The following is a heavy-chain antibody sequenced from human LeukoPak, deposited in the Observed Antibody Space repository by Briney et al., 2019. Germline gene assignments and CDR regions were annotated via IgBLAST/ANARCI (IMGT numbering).Heavy chain of an antibody. CDR1: GLTFGNYG. CDR3: AEVESSYCRI. V-gene: IGHV3-23*01. J-gene: IGHJ4*02. CDR2: IGCGGYTT. Sequence: WGSLRLSCVASGLTFGNYGMNWVRQAPGKGLEWVSSIGCGGYTTYYADSVRGRFTISRDNSKNSMYLQMSSLRAEDTAIYYCAEVESSYCRIWGQGTLVTVSS. D-gene: IGHD3-10*01.